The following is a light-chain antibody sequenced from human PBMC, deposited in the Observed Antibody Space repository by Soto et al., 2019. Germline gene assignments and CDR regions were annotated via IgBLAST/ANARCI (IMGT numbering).Light chain of an antibody. V-gene: IGKV1-5*01. Sequence: DIQMTQSPSILSASVGDRVTITCRASQSISSWLAWYQQKPGKAPKRLIYAASSLQSGVPSRFSGSGSGTEFTLTISSLQPEDFATYYCLQHNSYPPKTFGQGTKVDIK. CDR2: AAS. CDR3: LQHNSYPPKT. J-gene: IGKJ1*01. CDR1: QSISSW.